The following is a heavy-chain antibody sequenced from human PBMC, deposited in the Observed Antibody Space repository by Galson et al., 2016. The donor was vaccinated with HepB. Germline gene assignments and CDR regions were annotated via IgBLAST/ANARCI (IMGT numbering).Heavy chain of an antibody. CDR1: GFTFSTYA. D-gene: IGHD5-12*01. Sequence: SLRLSCAASGFTFSTYAMHWVRQAPRKGLEWVSHVTSNGGRTNYADSVKGRFTISRDNSKNTLYLQMNNLRAEDTAIYYCTKDSGYVVSWFDPWGQGILVSVS. CDR3: TKDSGYVVSWFDP. J-gene: IGHJ5*02. CDR2: VTSNGGRT. V-gene: IGHV3-23*01.